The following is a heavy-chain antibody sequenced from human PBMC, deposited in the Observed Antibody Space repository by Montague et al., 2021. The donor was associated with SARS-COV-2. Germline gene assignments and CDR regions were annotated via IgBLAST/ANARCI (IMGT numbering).Heavy chain of an antibody. CDR2: IYWXDDK. V-gene: IGHV2-5*02. J-gene: IGHJ4*02. CDR1: GFSLSTSGVG. CDR3: AHSHGDYLFDY. D-gene: IGHD4-17*01. Sequence: PALVKPTQTLTLTCTFSGFSLSTSGVGVGWIRQPPGKALEWLALIYWXDDKRYSPSLKRRLTITKDTSKNQVVLTMTNMDPVDTATYYCAHSHGDYLFDYWGQGTLVTVSS.